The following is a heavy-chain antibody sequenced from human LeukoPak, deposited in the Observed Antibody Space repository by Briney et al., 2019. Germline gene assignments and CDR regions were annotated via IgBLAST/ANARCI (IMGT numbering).Heavy chain of an antibody. Sequence: QPGRSLRLSCAASGFTFSSYGMHWVRQAPGKGLEWVAVISYDGSNKYYADSVKGRFTISRDNSKNTLYLQMNSLRAEDTAVYYCAKDGMYSGSYSDDWGQGTLVTVSS. V-gene: IGHV3-30*18. CDR2: ISYDGSNK. D-gene: IGHD1-26*01. J-gene: IGHJ4*02. CDR1: GFTFSSYG. CDR3: AKDGMYSGSYSDD.